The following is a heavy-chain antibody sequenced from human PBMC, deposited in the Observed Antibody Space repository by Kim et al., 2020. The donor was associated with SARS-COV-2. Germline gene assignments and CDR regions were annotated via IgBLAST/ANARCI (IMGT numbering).Heavy chain of an antibody. J-gene: IGHJ6*02. V-gene: IGHV1-18*01. CDR3: ARDRAVLRYFDWLSSPGDYYGMDV. CDR2: ISAYNGNT. D-gene: IGHD3-9*01. CDR1: GYTFTSYG. Sequence: ASVKVSCKASGYTFTSYGISWVRQAPGQGLEWMGWISAYNGNTNYAQKLQGRVTMTTDTSTSTAYMELRSLRSDDTAVYYCARDRAVLRYFDWLSSPGDYYGMDVWGQGTTVTVSS.